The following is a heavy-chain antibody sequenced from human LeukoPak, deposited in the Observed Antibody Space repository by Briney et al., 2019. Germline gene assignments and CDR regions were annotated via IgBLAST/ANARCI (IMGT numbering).Heavy chain of an antibody. CDR3: ARDPRGDYDEDGDY. J-gene: IGHJ4*02. V-gene: IGHV3-33*01. Sequence: GGSLRLSCAASGFTFSSYGMHWVRQAPGKGLEWVAVIWYDGSNKYCADSVKGRFTISRDNSKNTLYLQMNSLRAEDTAVYYCARDPRGDYDEDGDYWGQGTLVTVSS. CDR2: IWYDGSNK. D-gene: IGHD4-17*01. CDR1: GFTFSSYG.